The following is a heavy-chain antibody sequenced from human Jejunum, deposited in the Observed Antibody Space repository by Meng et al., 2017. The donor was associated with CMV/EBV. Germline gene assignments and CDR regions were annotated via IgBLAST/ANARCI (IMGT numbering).Heavy chain of an antibody. J-gene: IGHJ5*02. CDR2: INPNTGGT. D-gene: IGHD1-1*01. CDR3: ARGRYELIWGLFDP. V-gene: IGHV1-2*04. Sequence: QVKLVRVGAEVKKPGASVKVCCKDCGHTFSGYYIHWVRQAPGQGLEWMGWINPNTGGTKYAQKFQGWVNLTRDQSISTAYMELSRLRSDDTAVYYCARGRYELIWGLFDPWGQGTLVTVSS. CDR1: GHTFSGYY.